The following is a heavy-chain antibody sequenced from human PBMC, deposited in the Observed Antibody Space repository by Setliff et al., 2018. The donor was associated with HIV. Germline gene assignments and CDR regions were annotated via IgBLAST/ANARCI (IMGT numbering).Heavy chain of an antibody. CDR2: INPSSGST. CDR1: GYTFTSYY. CDR3: ARDPAPSSSASYFQH. J-gene: IGHJ1*01. V-gene: IGHV1-46*01. Sequence: ASVKVSSKASGYTFTSYYMHWVRQAPGQGLEWMGIINPSSGSTTYAQKFQGRVTMTRDTSTSTVYMELSSLRSEGTAVYYCARDPAPSSSASYFQHWGQGTPVTVSS. D-gene: IGHD6-6*01.